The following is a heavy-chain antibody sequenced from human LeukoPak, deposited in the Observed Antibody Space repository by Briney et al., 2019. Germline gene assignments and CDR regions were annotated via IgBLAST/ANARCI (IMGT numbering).Heavy chain of an antibody. D-gene: IGHD5-12*01. CDR2: INHSGST. CDR1: GRSFSGYY. CDR3: ARETNSGYDLATWFDL. V-gene: IGHV4-34*01. Sequence: SETLSLTCAVYGRSFSGYYWSWTRHPPGRGLEWIGEINHSGSTNYNPSLKSRLTMPVDTSKNQFSLKQNSVTAADTAVYYCARETNSGYDLATWFDLWGQGTLVTVSP. J-gene: IGHJ5*02.